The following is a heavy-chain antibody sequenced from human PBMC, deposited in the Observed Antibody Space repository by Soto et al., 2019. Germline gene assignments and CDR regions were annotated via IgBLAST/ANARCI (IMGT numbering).Heavy chain of an antibody. CDR3: TTASLEGSSWYLGYYYYYYMDV. CDR1: GFTFSNAW. Sequence: GGSLRLSCAASGFTFSNAWMSWVRQAPGKGLEWVGRIKSKTDGGTTDYAAPVKGRFTISRDDSKNTLYLQMNSLKTEDTAVYYCTTASLEGSSWYLGYYYYYYMDVWGKGTTVTVSS. V-gene: IGHV3-15*01. J-gene: IGHJ6*03. D-gene: IGHD6-13*01. CDR2: IKSKTDGGTT.